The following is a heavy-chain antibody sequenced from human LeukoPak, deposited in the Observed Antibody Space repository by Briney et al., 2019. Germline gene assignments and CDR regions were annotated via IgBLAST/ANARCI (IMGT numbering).Heavy chain of an antibody. CDR1: GGSISSNNW. D-gene: IGHD3-10*01. CDR2: IYYSGST. V-gene: IGHV4-4*02. Sequence: SGTLSLTCAVSGGSISSNNWWSWVRQPPGKGLEWIGSIYYSGSTSYNPSLKSRVTMTVDTSKSQFSLKLSSVTAADTAVYFCARSPHIWFAERGWFDPWGQGTLVTVSS. J-gene: IGHJ5*02. CDR3: ARSPHIWFAERGWFDP.